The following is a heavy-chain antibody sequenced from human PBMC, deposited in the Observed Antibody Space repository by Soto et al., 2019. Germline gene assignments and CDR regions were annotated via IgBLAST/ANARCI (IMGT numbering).Heavy chain of an antibody. D-gene: IGHD2-2*01. CDR3: ARPCSSTSCRYGMDV. Sequence: GESLKISCKGSGYSFTSYWISWVRQMPGKGLEWMGRIDPSDSYTNYSPSFQGHVTISADKSISTAYLQWSSLKASDTAMYYCARPCSSTSCRYGMDVWGQGTTVTVSS. CDR2: IDPSDSYT. V-gene: IGHV5-10-1*01. J-gene: IGHJ6*02. CDR1: GYSFTSYW.